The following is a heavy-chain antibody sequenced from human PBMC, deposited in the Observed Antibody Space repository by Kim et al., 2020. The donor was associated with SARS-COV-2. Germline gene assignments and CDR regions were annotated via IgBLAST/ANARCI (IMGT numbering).Heavy chain of an antibody. Sequence: GGSLRLSCAASGFTFSSYAMHWVRQAPGKGLEWVAVISYDGSNKYYADSVKGRFTISRDNSKNTLYLQMNSLRAEDTAVYYCASGLLWFGEGPLSYGMDVWGQGTTVTVSS. V-gene: IGHV3-30*04. D-gene: IGHD3-10*01. CDR1: GFTFSSYA. J-gene: IGHJ6*02. CDR2: ISYDGSNK. CDR3: ASGLLWFGEGPLSYGMDV.